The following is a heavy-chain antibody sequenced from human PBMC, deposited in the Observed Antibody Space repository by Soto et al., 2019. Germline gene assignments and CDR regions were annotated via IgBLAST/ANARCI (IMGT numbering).Heavy chain of an antibody. J-gene: IGHJ5*02. CDR3: ARVRSSGRARFDP. CDR2: IYYSGST. V-gene: IGHV4-59*01. CDR1: GGSISSYY. D-gene: IGHD3-10*01. Sequence: SETLSLTCTVSGGSISSYYWSWIRQPPGKGLEWIGYIYYSGSTNYNPSLKSRVTISVDTSKNQFSLKLSSVTAADTAVYYCARVRSSGRARFDPWGQGTLVTVSS.